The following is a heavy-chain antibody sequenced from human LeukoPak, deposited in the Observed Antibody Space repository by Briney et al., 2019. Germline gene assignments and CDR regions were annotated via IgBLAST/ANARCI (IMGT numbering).Heavy chain of an antibody. CDR1: GGTISSYY. CDR2: IYYSGST. J-gene: IGHJ4*02. D-gene: IGHD4-17*01. V-gene: IGHV4-59*01. Sequence: PSETLSLTCTVSGGTISSYYWSWIRQPPGKGLEWIGYIYYSGSTNYNPSLKSRVTMSVDTSKNQFSLKLSSVTAADTAVYYCARHYGDTDWGQGTLVTVSS. CDR3: ARHYGDTD.